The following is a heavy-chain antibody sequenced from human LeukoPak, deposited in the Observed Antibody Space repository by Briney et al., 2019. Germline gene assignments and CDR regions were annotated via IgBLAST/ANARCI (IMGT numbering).Heavy chain of an antibody. CDR2: TYYRSKWYN. CDR3: ARETSSWDSPQTLDY. J-gene: IGHJ4*02. D-gene: IGHD1-26*01. Sequence: SQTLSLTCVISGDGVSNDSAAWNWIRQSPSRGLEWLGRTYYRSKWYNDYAVSVKSRITINPDTSKNQFSLQLNSVTPEDTAVYYCARETSSWDSPQTLDYWGQGTLVTVSS. CDR1: GDGVSNDSAA. V-gene: IGHV6-1*01.